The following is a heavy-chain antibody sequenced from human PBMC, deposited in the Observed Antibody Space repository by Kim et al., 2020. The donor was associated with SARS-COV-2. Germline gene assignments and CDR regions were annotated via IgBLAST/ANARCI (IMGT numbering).Heavy chain of an antibody. D-gene: IGHD6-19*01. Sequence: SETLSLTCTVSGGSISSSSYYWGWIRQPPGKGLEWIGSIYYSGSTYYNPSLKSRVTISVDTSKNQFSLKLSSVTAADTAVYYCARPAHSSGWQENAFDIWGQGTMVTVSS. CDR1: GGSISSSSYY. J-gene: IGHJ3*02. CDR3: ARPAHSSGWQENAFDI. CDR2: IYYSGST. V-gene: IGHV4-39*01.